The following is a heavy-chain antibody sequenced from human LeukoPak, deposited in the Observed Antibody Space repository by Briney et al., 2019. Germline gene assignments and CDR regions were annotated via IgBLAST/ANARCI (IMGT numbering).Heavy chain of an antibody. CDR2: INPNSGGT. D-gene: IGHD1-26*01. CDR1: GYTFTSNY. J-gene: IGHJ4*02. CDR3: ATYEVGAKDY. V-gene: IGHV1-2*06. Sequence: ASVKVSCKASGYTFTSNYMHWVRQAPGQGLEWMGRINPNSGGTNYAQKFQGRVTMTRDTSISTAYMELSRLRSDDTAVYYCATYEVGAKDYWGQGTLVTVSS.